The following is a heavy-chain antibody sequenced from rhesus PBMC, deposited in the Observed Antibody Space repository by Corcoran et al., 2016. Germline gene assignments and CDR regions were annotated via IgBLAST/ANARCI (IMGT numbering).Heavy chain of an antibody. CDR3: AKGNSGSYYGLVFDY. V-gene: IGHV5-20*02. Sequence: EVQLVQSGAEVKRPGESLKISCKTSGYSFTSYWISGVGQSPGKGLGGMGAIEPSDSDTRYSPSFQGQVTIAADKSISTAYLQWSSLKASDTATYYCAKGNSGSYYGLVFDYWGQGVLVTVSS. D-gene: IGHD3-16*01. CDR1: GYSFTSYW. CDR2: IEPSDSDT. J-gene: IGHJ4*01.